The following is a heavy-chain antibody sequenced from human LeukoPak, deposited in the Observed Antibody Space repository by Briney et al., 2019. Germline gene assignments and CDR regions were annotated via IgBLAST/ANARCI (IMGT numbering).Heavy chain of an antibody. CDR1: GFSFSDYY. J-gene: IGHJ6*03. V-gene: IGHV3-11*01. D-gene: IGHD1-26*01. CDR3: AGGPVSYPYYYMDV. Sequence: TGGSLRLSCAASGFSFSDYYMSWIRQAPGKGLEWVSYISSSGSTIYYADSVKGRFTISRDNAKNSLYLQMNSLRAEDTAVYYCAGGPVSYPYYYMDVWGKGTTVTVSS. CDR2: ISSSGSTI.